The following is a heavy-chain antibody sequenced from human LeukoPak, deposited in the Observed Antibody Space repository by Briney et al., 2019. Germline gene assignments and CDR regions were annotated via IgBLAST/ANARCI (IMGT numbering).Heavy chain of an antibody. CDR1: GFTFSSYS. J-gene: IGHJ4*02. V-gene: IGHV3-48*02. CDR2: ISSSSTI. Sequence: GGSLRLSCAASGFTFSSYSMNWVRQAPGKGLEWVSYISSSSTIYYADSVKGRFTISRDNAKNSLYLQMNSLRDEDTAVYYCAREIEWLRILDYWGQGTLVTVSS. D-gene: IGHD5-12*01. CDR3: AREIEWLRILDY.